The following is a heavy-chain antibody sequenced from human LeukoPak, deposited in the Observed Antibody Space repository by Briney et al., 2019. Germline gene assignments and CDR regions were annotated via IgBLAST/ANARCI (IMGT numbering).Heavy chain of an antibody. V-gene: IGHV4-61*08. CDR3: ARGPLRFRYGMDV. J-gene: IGHJ6*04. Sequence: SETLSLTCTVSGGSISSGDYYWSWVRQPPGKGLEWIGYIYYSGSTNYNPSLKSRVTISVDTSKNQFSLKLSSVTAADTAVYYCARGPLRFRYGMDVWGKGTTVTVSS. D-gene: IGHD3-3*01. CDR2: IYYSGST. CDR1: GGSISSGDYY.